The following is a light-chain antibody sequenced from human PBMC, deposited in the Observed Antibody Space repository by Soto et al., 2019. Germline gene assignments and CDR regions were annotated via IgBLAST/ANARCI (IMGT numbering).Light chain of an antibody. Sequence: DIQVTQSPSTLSASVGDRVTITCRTSQSISNWLAWYQQKPGKTPKLLIYDASSVASGVPSSFSGSGSGTEFPLTISRLQADDVANYYCQQYGSYRGTFGQGTKVDI. CDR3: QQYGSYRGT. CDR1: QSISNW. J-gene: IGKJ1*01. V-gene: IGKV1-5*01. CDR2: DAS.